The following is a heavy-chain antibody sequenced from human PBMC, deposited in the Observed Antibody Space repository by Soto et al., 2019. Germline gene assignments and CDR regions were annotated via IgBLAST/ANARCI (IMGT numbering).Heavy chain of an antibody. Sequence: SETLSLTCTVAGGSINTFYWSWVRQPAGKGLEWIGRIFSSGSTSFNPSLESRVAMSVDTSKNHFSLNLSSVTAADMAVYYCAREGSYSAYNFAHGIQLWSFDFWGQGALVTVSS. J-gene: IGHJ4*02. CDR3: AREGSYSAYNFAHGIQLWSFDF. V-gene: IGHV4-4*07. CDR2: IFSSGST. CDR1: GGSINTFY. D-gene: IGHD5-12*01.